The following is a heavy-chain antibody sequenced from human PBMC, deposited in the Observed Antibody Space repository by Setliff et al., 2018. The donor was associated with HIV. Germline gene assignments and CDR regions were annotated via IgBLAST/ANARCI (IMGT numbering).Heavy chain of an antibody. J-gene: IGHJ5*02. D-gene: IGHD6-19*01. Sequence: PSETLSLTCTVSGGSISSGDYYWTWIRQPAGKGLQWIGRIHTSGNTNYNPSLKSRVTISVDTSKSQFSLKLSSLTAADTAVYYCAGGRTQWPNYNYFDPWGLGTLVTV. CDR3: AGGRTQWPNYNYFDP. CDR1: GGSISSGDYY. V-gene: IGHV4-61*02. CDR2: IHTSGNT.